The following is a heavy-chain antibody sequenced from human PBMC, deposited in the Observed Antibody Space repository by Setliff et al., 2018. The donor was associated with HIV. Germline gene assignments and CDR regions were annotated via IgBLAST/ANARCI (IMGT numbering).Heavy chain of an antibody. V-gene: IGHV3-7*03. Sequence: PGGSLRLSCVASGITVSTNFMTWIRQAPGKGLEWVANINQDGNEKFYVDSVRGRFTISRDNAKNSLSLQMNSLRAEDTALYYCARENNRGWHWLDPFDYWGQGTLVTVSS. CDR1: GITVSTNF. CDR3: ARENNRGWHWLDPFDY. CDR2: INQDGNEK. D-gene: IGHD6-19*01. J-gene: IGHJ4*02.